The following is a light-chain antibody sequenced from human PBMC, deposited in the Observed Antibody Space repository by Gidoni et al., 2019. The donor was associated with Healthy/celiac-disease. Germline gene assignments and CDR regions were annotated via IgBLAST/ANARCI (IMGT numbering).Light chain of an antibody. J-gene: IGKJ3*01. V-gene: IGKV3-15*01. CDR1: QSVSSN. CDR3: QQYNNWPPGFT. CDR2: GAS. Sequence: EIVMTQSPATLSVSPGERATLSCRASQSVSSNLACYQQKPGQAPRLLIYGASTRATGIPARFSGSGSGTEFTLTISSLQSEDFAVYYCQQYNNWPPGFTFGPGTKVDIK.